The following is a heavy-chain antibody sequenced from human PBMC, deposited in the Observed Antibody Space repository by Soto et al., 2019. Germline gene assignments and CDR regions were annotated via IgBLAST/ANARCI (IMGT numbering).Heavy chain of an antibody. CDR2: ISAYNGNT. CDR1: GYTFTSYG. CDR3: ARHIVVVPAAINWFDP. D-gene: IGHD2-2*01. V-gene: IGHV1-18*04. J-gene: IGHJ5*02. Sequence: ASGKFSCNASGYTFTSYGISWVRQAPGQGLEWMGWISAYNGNTNYAQKLQGRVTMTTDTSTSTAYMELRSLRSDDTAVYYCARHIVVVPAAINWFDPWGQGTLVTVYS.